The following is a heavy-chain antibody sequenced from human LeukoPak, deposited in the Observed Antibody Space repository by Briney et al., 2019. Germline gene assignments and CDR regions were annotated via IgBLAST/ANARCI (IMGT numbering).Heavy chain of an antibody. J-gene: IGHJ6*03. CDR1: GFTFSSYA. V-gene: IGHV3-23*01. D-gene: IGHD3-22*01. CDR2: ISGSGGST. CDR3: GYDSRVSYYYYMDV. Sequence: GGSLRPSCAASGFTFSSYAMSWVRQAPGKGLEWVSAISGSGGSTYYADSVKGRFTISRDNSKNTLYLQMNSLRAEDTAVYYCGYDSRVSYYYYMDVWGKGTTVTVSS.